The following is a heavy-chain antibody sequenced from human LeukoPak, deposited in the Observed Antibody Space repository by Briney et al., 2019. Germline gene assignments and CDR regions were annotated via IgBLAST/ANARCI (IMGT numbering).Heavy chain of an antibody. D-gene: IGHD3-22*01. Sequence: GGSLRLSCAASGFTFSSYSMNWVRQAPGKGLEWVSYISSSSSTIYYADSVKGRFTISRDNSKNTLYLQMNSLRAEDTAVYYCAKALTYYYDSSGSQVLDYWGQGTLVTVSS. V-gene: IGHV3-48*01. CDR2: ISSSSSTI. CDR1: GFTFSSYS. J-gene: IGHJ4*02. CDR3: AKALTYYYDSSGSQVLDY.